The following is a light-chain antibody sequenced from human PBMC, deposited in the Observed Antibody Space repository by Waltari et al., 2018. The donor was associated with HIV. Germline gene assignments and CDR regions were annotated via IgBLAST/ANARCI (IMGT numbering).Light chain of an antibody. V-gene: IGKV1-12*01. CDR1: QGIKTW. CDR3: QQAISFPHT. CDR2: GAS. Sequence: DVQMAQSPSSVSASVGDRVTITCRASQGIKTWLAWYQHKPAEAPTLLIYGASRLQSEVPARFNGSGSGVDFTLTITNFQPEDSATYYCQQAISFPHTFGGGTRVDI. J-gene: IGKJ4*01.